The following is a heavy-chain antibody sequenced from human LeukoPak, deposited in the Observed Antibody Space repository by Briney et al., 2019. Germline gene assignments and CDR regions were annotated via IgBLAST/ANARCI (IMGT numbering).Heavy chain of an antibody. CDR3: ARHGRDYCSGGSCYELDY. CDR1: GFTFSSYS. D-gene: IGHD2-15*01. Sequence: GGSLRLSCAASGFTFSSYSMNWVRQAPGKGLEWVSSISSSSSYIYYADSVKGRFTISRDNAKNSLYLQMNSLRAEDTAVYYCARHGRDYCSGGSCYELDYWGQGTLVTVSS. J-gene: IGHJ4*02. CDR2: ISSSSSYI. V-gene: IGHV3-21*01.